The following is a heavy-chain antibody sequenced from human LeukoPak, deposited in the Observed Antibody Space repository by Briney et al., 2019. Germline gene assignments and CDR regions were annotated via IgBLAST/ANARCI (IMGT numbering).Heavy chain of an antibody. CDR3: ASNRGYSSGWYDHYGMDV. CDR1: GGSISSSSYY. J-gene: IGHJ6*02. V-gene: IGHV4-39*01. CDR2: IYYSGST. D-gene: IGHD6-19*01. Sequence: KSSETLSLTCTVSGGSISSSSYYWGWIRQPPGEGLEWIGSIYYSGSTYYNPSLKSRVTISVDTSKNQFSLKLSSVTAADTAVYYCASNRGYSSGWYDHYGMDVWGQGTTVTVSS.